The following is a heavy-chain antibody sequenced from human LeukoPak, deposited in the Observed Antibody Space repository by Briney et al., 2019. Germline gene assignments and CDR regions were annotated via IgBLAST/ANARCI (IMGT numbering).Heavy chain of an antibody. CDR3: AREVYCSSTSCPRGGYNWFDP. J-gene: IGHJ5*02. CDR1: GGSITSGSYY. Sequence: PSQTLSLTCTVSGGSITSGSYYWSWIRQPAGKGLEWIGRISASGSTNYNPSLKSRVTISVDTSKNQFSLKLSSVTAADTAVYYCAREVYCSSTSCPRGGYNWFDPWGQGTLVTVSS. CDR2: ISASGST. D-gene: IGHD2-2*01. V-gene: IGHV4-61*02.